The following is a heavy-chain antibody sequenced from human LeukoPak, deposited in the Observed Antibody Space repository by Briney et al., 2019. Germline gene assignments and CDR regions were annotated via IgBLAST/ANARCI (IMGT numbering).Heavy chain of an antibody. D-gene: IGHD2-21*02. Sequence: PGGSLRLSCAASGFTVSKNYMTWVRQAPGKGLEWVSVIYGGGSTYYADSVKGQFTISRDNSKNTLFLQMNSLRAEDTAIYYCAGLPVVTAVTGAFHIWGQGTMVTVSS. CDR1: GFTVSKNY. J-gene: IGHJ3*02. CDR3: AGLPVVTAVTGAFHI. V-gene: IGHV3-53*01. CDR2: IYGGGST.